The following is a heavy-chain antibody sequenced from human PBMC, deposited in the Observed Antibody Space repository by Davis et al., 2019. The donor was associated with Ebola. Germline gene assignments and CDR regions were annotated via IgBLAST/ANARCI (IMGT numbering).Heavy chain of an antibody. J-gene: IGHJ4*02. CDR2: ISAYNGNT. D-gene: IGHD3-10*01. V-gene: IGHV1-18*01. Sequence: ASVKVSCKASGYTFTSYGISWVRQAPGQGLEWMGWISAYNGNTNYAQKLQGRVTMTTDTSTSTAYMELRSLRSDDTAVYYCARDAPDYYGSGSYYTDYWGQGTPVTVSS. CDR1: GYTFTSYG. CDR3: ARDAPDYYGSGSYYTDY.